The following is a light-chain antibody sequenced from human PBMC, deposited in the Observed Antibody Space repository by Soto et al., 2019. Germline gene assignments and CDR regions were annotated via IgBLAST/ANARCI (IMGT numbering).Light chain of an antibody. CDR2: GAS. CDR3: QQYNNWPPSII. J-gene: IGKJ5*01. CDR1: ESVSSN. V-gene: IGKV3-15*01. Sequence: VMTQSPATLSVSPGERATLSCRASESVSSNLAWYQQRPGQAPRLLIYGASTRATDTPVRFRGSGSGTEFTLTISSLQSEDFAVYYCQQYNNWPPSIIFGQGTRLAIK.